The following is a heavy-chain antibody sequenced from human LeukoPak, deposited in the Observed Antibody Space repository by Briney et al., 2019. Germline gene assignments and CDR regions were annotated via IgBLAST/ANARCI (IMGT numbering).Heavy chain of an antibody. CDR3: ARALTYEGVLWY. CDR1: GYTFTSYD. D-gene: IGHD3-16*01. Sequence: GASVKVSCKASGYTFTSYDINWVRQATGQGLEWMGWMNPNSGNTGYAQKFQGRVTITRNTSISTAYMELSRLRSDDTAVYYCARALTYEGVLWYWGQGTLVTVSS. V-gene: IGHV1-8*03. CDR2: MNPNSGNT. J-gene: IGHJ4*02.